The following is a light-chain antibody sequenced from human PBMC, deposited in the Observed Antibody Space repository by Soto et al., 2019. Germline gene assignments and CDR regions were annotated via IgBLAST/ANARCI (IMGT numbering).Light chain of an antibody. CDR3: QQRGNWPWT. J-gene: IGKJ1*01. CDR2: DAS. Sequence: EIVLTQSPATLSLSPGEIATLSCRASQSVRSNLAWYQQKPGQAPRLLIYDASNRATGIPGRFSGSGSGTDFTLTISNLEPEDFGVYYCQQRGNWPWTFGQGAKVEIK. V-gene: IGKV3-11*01. CDR1: QSVRSN.